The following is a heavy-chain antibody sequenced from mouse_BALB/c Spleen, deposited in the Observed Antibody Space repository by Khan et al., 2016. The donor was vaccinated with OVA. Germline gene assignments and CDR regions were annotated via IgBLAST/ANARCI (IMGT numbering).Heavy chain of an antibody. V-gene: IGHV1-80*01. CDR3: ARWCGDGFTY. D-gene: IGHD2-13*01. Sequence: QVQLKQSGAELVTPGSSVKISCKASGYSFSRSWMNWVQQRPGQGLEWIGQSYPGNGDTYYTGKFTGQTTLTADKSSRTAYMQLSSLTSEASSVYFGARWCGDGFTYWGHGTLVTVSA. CDR2: SYPGNGDT. J-gene: IGHJ3*01. CDR1: GYSFSRSW.